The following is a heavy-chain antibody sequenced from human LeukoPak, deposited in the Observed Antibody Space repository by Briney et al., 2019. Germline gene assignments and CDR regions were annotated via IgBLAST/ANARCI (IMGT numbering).Heavy chain of an antibody. CDR1: EFTFSDYY. CDR3: AREIGTDSGRYFDL. CDR2: ISNSSSYT. V-gene: IGHV3-11*05. J-gene: IGHJ2*01. Sequence: GGSLRLSCAASEFTFSDYYMSWIRQAPGKGLEWVSYISNSSSYTNYTDSMKGRFTISRDNAKNSLYLQMNSLRAGDTAVYYCAREIGTDSGRYFDLWGRGTLVTVSS. D-gene: IGHD1-26*01.